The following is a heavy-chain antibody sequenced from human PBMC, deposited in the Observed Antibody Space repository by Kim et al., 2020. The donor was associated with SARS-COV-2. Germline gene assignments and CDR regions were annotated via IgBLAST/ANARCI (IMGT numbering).Heavy chain of an antibody. CDR3: AKDGYCSSSDTCTEFDNSIYGVDV. V-gene: IGHV3-30*18. CDR1: GFTFSNYA. Sequence: GGSLRLSCAASGFTFSNYAIHWVRQAPGKGLEWVAVLSYDGSSEYYADSVNGRFIISRDNSKTTLYLQMNSLSAEDTAVYFCAKDGYCSSSDTCTEFDNSIYGVDVWGRGTTVTVS. J-gene: IGHJ6*02. CDR2: LSYDGSSE. D-gene: IGHD2-2*03.